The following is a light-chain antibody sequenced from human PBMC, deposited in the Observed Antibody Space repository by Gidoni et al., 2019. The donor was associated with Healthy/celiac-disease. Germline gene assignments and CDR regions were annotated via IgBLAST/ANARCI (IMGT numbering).Light chain of an antibody. V-gene: IGKV1-39*01. CDR2: AAS. CDR1: QSISSY. J-gene: IGKJ5*01. CDR3: QRSYSTPIT. Sequence: DIQMTQAPSYLSASVGDRVTITCRASQSISSYLTWYQQKQGKAPKLLIYAASSVQSGVPARFSGSGSATDFSLAISNLQPQDFATCYCQRSYSTPITFGQGTRLEIK.